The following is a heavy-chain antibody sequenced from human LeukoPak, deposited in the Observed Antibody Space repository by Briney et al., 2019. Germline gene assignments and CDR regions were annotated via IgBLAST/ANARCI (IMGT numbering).Heavy chain of an antibody. CDR3: AKDLFGEKIYYYYMDV. CDR1: GFTFSSYS. Sequence: GGSLRLSCVASGFTFSSYSMNWVRQAPGKGLEWVSFISSSSSYIYYADSVKGRFTISRDNAKNSLYVEMNSLRVEDTAVYYCAKDLFGEKIYYYYMDVWGKGTTVTISS. D-gene: IGHD3-10*02. V-gene: IGHV3-21*01. J-gene: IGHJ6*03. CDR2: ISSSSSYI.